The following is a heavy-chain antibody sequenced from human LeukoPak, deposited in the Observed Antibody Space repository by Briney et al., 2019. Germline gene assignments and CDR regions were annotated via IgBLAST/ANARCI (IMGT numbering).Heavy chain of an antibody. Sequence: GGSLRLSCAASGFTFSSYSMNWVRQAPGKGLEWVSSISSSSTYIYYADSVKGRFTISRDNAKNSLFLQMNSLRAEDTAVYYCARDNYGDFGYWGQGTLVTVSS. D-gene: IGHD4-17*01. CDR2: ISSSSTYI. J-gene: IGHJ4*02. CDR1: GFTFSSYS. CDR3: ARDNYGDFGY. V-gene: IGHV3-21*01.